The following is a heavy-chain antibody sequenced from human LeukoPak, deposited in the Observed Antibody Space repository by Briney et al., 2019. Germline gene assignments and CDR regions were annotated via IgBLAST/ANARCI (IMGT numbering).Heavy chain of an antibody. CDR3: ARHGYNAIFDY. V-gene: IGHV4-34*01. Sequence: SETLSLTCAVYGGSFSGYYWSWIRQPPGKGLEWIGEINHSGSTNYSPSLKSRVTISVDTSKNQFSLKLSSVTAADTAVYYCARHGYNAIFDYWGQGTLVTVSS. CDR2: INHSGST. D-gene: IGHD5-24*01. CDR1: GGSFSGYY. J-gene: IGHJ4*02.